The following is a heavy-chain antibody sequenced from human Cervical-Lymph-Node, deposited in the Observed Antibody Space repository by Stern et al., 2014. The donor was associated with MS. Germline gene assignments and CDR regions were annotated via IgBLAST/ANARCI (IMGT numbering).Heavy chain of an antibody. Sequence: QVQLGQSGAEVKKPGSSVKVSCQASGGTFTSYAISWVRQAPGQGLEWMGGIIPIFGTANYAQKFQGRVTITADESTSTAYMELSSLRSEDTAVYYCARDRSSSWYNWFDPWGQGTLVTVSS. CDR3: ARDRSSSWYNWFDP. D-gene: IGHD6-13*01. CDR2: IIPIFGTA. J-gene: IGHJ5*02. CDR1: GGTFTSYA. V-gene: IGHV1-69*01.